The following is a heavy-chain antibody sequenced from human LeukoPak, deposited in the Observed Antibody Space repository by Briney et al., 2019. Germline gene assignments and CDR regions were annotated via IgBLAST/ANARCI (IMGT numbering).Heavy chain of an antibody. V-gene: IGHV3-30*02. Sequence: GGSLRLSCAASGFTFSSYGMHWVRQAPGKGLEWVAFIRYDGSNKYYADSVKGRFTISRDNSKNTLYLEMNSLRAEDTAVYYCAKDLMRDRWFGESWGQGTLVTVSS. CDR2: IRYDGSNK. CDR1: GFTFSSYG. CDR3: AKDLMRDRWFGES. J-gene: IGHJ5*02. D-gene: IGHD3-10*01.